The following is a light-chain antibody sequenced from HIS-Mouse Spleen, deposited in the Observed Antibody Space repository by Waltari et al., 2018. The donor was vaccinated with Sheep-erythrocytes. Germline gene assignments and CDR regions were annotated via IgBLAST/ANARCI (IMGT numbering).Light chain of an antibody. CDR1: QRVSSY. Sequence: EFVLTQSPATLSLSPGERAILSCRASQRVSSYLAWYQQKPGQAPSLLIYDASNRATGIPARFSGSGSGTDFTLTISSLEPEDFAVYYCQQRSNWYTFGQGTKLEIK. V-gene: IGKV3-11*01. CDR3: QQRSNWYT. CDR2: DAS. J-gene: IGKJ2*01.